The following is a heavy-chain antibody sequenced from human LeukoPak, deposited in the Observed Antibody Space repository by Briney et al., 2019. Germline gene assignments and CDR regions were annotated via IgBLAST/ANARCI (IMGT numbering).Heavy chain of an antibody. Sequence: PGGSLRLSCAASGFTFSSYAMTWVRQAPGKGLEWVSGISSSGGTTYHADSVKGRFTISRDNSKNTLYLQMNSLRAEDTAVYYCVRKASYYDGSEDGYFDLWARGPLVTVSS. CDR2: ISSSGGTT. CDR1: GFTFSSYA. D-gene: IGHD3-22*01. CDR3: VRKASYYDGSEDGYFDL. V-gene: IGHV3-23*01. J-gene: IGHJ2*01.